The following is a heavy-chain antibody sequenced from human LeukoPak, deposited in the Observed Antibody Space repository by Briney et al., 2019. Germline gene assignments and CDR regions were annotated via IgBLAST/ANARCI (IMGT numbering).Heavy chain of an antibody. Sequence: GGSLRLSCAASGFAFSSYNMNWVRQAPGKGLEWISYIGSSGSPTHYADSVGGRFTISRDNAKNSLYLQMNSLRAEDTAVYYCARDTHYDYVWGSYRPFDYWGQGTLVTVSS. V-gene: IGHV3-48*01. D-gene: IGHD3-16*02. J-gene: IGHJ4*02. CDR2: IGSSGSPT. CDR1: GFAFSSYN. CDR3: ARDTHYDYVWGSYRPFDY.